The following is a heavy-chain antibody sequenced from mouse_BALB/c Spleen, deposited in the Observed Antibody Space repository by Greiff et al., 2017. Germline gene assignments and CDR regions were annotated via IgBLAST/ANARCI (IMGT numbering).Heavy chain of an antibody. Sequence: QVQLQQSGAELARPGASVKMSCKASGYTFTSYTMNWVKQRPGQGLEWIGYINPSSGYTEYNQKFKDKTTLTADKSSSTAYMQLSSLTSEDSAVYYCARGGLPYYFDYWGQGTTLTVSS. CDR3: ARGGLPYYFDY. D-gene: IGHD2-4*01. CDR1: GYTFTSYT. J-gene: IGHJ2*01. CDR2: INPSSGYT. V-gene: IGHV1-4*02.